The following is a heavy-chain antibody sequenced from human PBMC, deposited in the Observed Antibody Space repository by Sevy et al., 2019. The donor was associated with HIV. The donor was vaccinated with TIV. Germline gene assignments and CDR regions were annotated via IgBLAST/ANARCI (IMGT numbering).Heavy chain of an antibody. D-gene: IGHD3-10*01. CDR3: AREGQLWFVYYFDN. CDR1: GFTLRNYA. V-gene: IGHV3-30*09. CDR2: ISYDGSNQ. Sequence: GGSLRLSCTASGFTLRNYAMNWVRQAPGKGLERVALISYDGSNQYYADSVRGRFAISRDNSKNTLYLQMNSLRPEDTAIYYCAREGQLWFVYYFDNWGQGTLVTVSS. J-gene: IGHJ4*02.